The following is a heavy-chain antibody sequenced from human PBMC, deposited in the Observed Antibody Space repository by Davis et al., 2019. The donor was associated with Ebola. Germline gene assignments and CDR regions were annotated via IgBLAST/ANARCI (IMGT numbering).Heavy chain of an antibody. CDR1: GFIFSTYV. CDR3: ASSYGMDV. Sequence: PGGSLRLSCSASGFIFSTYVMSWVRQAPGKGLEWVSVIYRDGRMYHAESVKGRFTISRDNSKNTLYLQMNSLRAEDTAVYYCASSYGMDVWGKGTTVTVSS. CDR2: IYRDGRM. J-gene: IGHJ6*04. V-gene: IGHV3-66*01.